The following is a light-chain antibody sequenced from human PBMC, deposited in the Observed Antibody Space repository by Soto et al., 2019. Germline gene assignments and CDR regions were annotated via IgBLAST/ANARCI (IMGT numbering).Light chain of an antibody. J-gene: IGKJ2*01. CDR3: MQATHWPYT. V-gene: IGKV2-30*01. CDR1: PSLVSGGGSTY. Sequence: DVGMTQSPISLPVTLGQPASISCRSSPSLVSGGGSTYLSWFQQTPGQSPRRLIYKVSDRDSGVPDRFSGSGSDTDFTLKISRVESEDVGVYFCMQATHWPYTFGQGTKMEIE. CDR2: KVS.